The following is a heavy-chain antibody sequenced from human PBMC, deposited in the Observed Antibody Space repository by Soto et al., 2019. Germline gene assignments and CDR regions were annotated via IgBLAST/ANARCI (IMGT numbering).Heavy chain of an antibody. V-gene: IGHV4-39*01. CDR3: ARHCCFYCSGSYRDVLDF. CDR1: AGSISSSSYY. Sequence: PETLCLSCTVSAGSISSSSYYWGWIRQPPGKGLEWIGSIYYSGSTYYNPSLKSRVTISVDTSKNQFSLKLSSVTAADTAVYYCARHCCFYCSGSYRDVLDFCGRGTSVIGSS. D-gene: IGHD3-10*01. CDR2: IYYSGST. J-gene: IGHJ6*02.